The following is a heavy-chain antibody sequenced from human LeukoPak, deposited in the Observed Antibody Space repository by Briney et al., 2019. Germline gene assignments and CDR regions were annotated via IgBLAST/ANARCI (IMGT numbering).Heavy chain of an antibody. J-gene: IGHJ5*02. Sequence: PGGSLRLSCAASGFTFSSYGMHWVRQAPGKGLEWVAFIRYDGSNKYYADSVKGRFTISRDNSKNTLYLQMNSLRAEDTAVYYCAKDRGPWLVPNWFDPWGQGTLVTVSS. CDR3: AKDRGPWLVPNWFDP. CDR2: IRYDGSNK. V-gene: IGHV3-30*02. D-gene: IGHD6-19*01. CDR1: GFTFSSYG.